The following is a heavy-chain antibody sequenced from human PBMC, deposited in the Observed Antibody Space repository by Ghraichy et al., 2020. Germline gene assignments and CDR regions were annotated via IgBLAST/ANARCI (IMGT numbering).Heavy chain of an antibody. CDR1: GLTLSSYE. CDR2: ISSSGDSI. CDR3: ARSGGSRSRWFDP. Sequence: GGSLRLSCAASGLTLSSYEMNWVRQAPGKGLEWLSYISSSGDSIYYAESVKGRFTISRDNAENSLYLQMNSLRAEDTAVYYCARSGGSRSRWFDPWGQGTLVTVSS. J-gene: IGHJ5*02. D-gene: IGHD6-13*01. V-gene: IGHV3-48*03.